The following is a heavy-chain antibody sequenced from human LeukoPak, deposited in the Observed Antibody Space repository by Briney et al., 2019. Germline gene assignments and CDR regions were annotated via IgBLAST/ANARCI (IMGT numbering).Heavy chain of an antibody. CDR3: ARQRSRTWSLGY. CDR1: GGSISSYY. V-gene: IGHV4-59*08. D-gene: IGHD6-13*01. J-gene: IGHJ4*02. Sequence: SETLSLTCTVSGGSISSYYWSWIRQPPGKGLEWIGYVYYNGSTNYNPSLKSRVTISVDTSKNQFSLKLSSVTAADTAVYFWARQRSRTWSLGYWGQGTLVTVSS. CDR2: VYYNGST.